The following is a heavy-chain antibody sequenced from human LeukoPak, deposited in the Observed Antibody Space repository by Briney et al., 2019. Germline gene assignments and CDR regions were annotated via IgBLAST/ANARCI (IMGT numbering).Heavy chain of an antibody. Sequence: AGGSLRLSCAASGFTFSSYWMHWVRQAPGKGLVWVSRINPDGSSTSYADSVKGRFTISRDNAKNTLYLQMNSLRAEDTAVYYCARPHLSGYEWFDPWGQGTLVTVSS. D-gene: IGHD3-9*01. J-gene: IGHJ5*02. CDR1: GFTFSSYW. V-gene: IGHV3-74*01. CDR2: INPDGSST. CDR3: ARPHLSGYEWFDP.